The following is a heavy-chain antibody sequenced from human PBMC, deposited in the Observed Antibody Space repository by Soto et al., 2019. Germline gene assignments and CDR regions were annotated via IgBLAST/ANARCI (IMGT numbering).Heavy chain of an antibody. Sequence: GGSLRLSCTASGFTFGDYAMSWFRQAPGKGLEWVGFIRSKAYGGTTEYAASVKGRFTISRDDSKSIAYLQMNSPKTEDTAVYYCTRPSITIFGVAPYGMDVWGQGTTVTVSS. J-gene: IGHJ6*02. CDR3: TRPSITIFGVAPYGMDV. D-gene: IGHD3-3*01. V-gene: IGHV3-49*03. CDR1: GFTFGDYA. CDR2: IRSKAYGGTT.